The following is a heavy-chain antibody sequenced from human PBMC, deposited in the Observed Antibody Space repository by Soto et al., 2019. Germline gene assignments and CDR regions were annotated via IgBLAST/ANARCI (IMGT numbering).Heavy chain of an antibody. CDR2: IYYSGST. CDR3: ARHLRSIAAVQGLDY. D-gene: IGHD6-6*01. CDR1: GGSISSSSYY. J-gene: IGHJ4*02. Sequence: QLQLQESGPGLVKPSETLSLTCTVSGGSISSSSYYWGWIRQPPGKGLEWIGSIYYSGSTYYNPSHKSRVTISVDTSKNQFSLKLSSVTAADTAVYYCARHLRSIAAVQGLDYWGQGTLVTVSS. V-gene: IGHV4-39*01.